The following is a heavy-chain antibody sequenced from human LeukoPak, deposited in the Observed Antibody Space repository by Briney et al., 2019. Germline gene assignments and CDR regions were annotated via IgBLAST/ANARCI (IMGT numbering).Heavy chain of an antibody. CDR1: GFTFSSYA. CDR3: ARDADGYED. V-gene: IGHV3-30-3*01. Sequence: GGSLRLSCAASGFTFSSYAMHWVRQAPGKGLEWVAVISYDGSNKYYADSVKGRFTISRDNSKNTLYLQMNNLRAEGTAMYYCARDADGYEDWGQGTLVIVSS. J-gene: IGHJ4*02. CDR2: ISYDGSNK. D-gene: IGHD5-24*01.